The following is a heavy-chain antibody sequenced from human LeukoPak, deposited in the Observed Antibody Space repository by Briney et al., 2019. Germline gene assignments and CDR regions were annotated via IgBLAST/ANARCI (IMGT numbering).Heavy chain of an antibody. D-gene: IGHD6-13*01. V-gene: IGHV3-7*01. Sequence: GGSLRLSCAASGFTFSSYWMTWVRQAPGKGLEWGANIKQDGSDKYYMDSVKGRFTISRDNAKNSLYLQMNSLRAEDTAVYFCAGRTAGYSSSWFDYWGQGTLVTVSS. CDR2: IKQDGSDK. CDR1: GFTFSSYW. J-gene: IGHJ4*02. CDR3: AGRTAGYSSSWFDY.